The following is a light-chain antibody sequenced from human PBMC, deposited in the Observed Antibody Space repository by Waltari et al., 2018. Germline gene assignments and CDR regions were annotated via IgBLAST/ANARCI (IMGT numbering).Light chain of an antibody. CDR3: CSYVGSSTFGV. CDR2: EGS. Sequence: QSALTQPASVSGSPGQSLTISCTGTSSDVGRYNLVSWYQQHPGKAPKLMIYEGSKRPSGVSNRFSGSKSGKTASLTISGLQAEDEADYYCCSYVGSSTFGVFGGGTELTVL. J-gene: IGLJ3*02. V-gene: IGLV2-23*03. CDR1: SSDVGRYNL.